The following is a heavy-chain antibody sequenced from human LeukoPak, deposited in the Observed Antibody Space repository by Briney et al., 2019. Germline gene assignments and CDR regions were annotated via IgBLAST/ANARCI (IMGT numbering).Heavy chain of an antibody. J-gene: IGHJ3*02. D-gene: IGHD4-17*01. CDR2: IWYDGSHK. CDR1: GFTFSTYG. Sequence: GRSLRLSCAASGFTFSTYGMHWVRQAPGKGLEWVALIWYDGSHKYYADSVKGRFTISRDNSKNTLYLQMNSLRAEDTAVYHCARGYGDFVSGFDIWGQGTMVTVSS. CDR3: ARGYGDFVSGFDI. V-gene: IGHV3-33*01.